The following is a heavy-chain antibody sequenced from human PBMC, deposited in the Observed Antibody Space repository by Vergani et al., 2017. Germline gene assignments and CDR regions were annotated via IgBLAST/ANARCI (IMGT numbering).Heavy chain of an antibody. Sequence: EVQLVESGGGLVKPGRSLRLSCTASGFTFGDYAMSWFRQAPGKGLEWVGFIRSKAYGGTTEYAASVKGRFTISRDDSKSIAYLQMNSLKTEDTAVYYCFRGGWQGSSYNNGRDYYYYGMDVWGQGTTVTVSS. CDR2: IRSKAYGGTT. CDR1: GFTFGDYA. D-gene: IGHD6-13*01. V-gene: IGHV3-49*05. CDR3: FRGGWQGSSYNNGRDYYYYGMDV. J-gene: IGHJ6*02.